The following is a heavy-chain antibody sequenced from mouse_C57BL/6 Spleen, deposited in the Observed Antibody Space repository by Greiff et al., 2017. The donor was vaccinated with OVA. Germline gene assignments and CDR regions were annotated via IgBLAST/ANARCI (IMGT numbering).Heavy chain of an antibody. V-gene: IGHV1-81*01. Sequence: QVQLKQSGAELARPGASVKLSCKASGYTFTSYGISWVKQRTGQGLEWIGEIYPRSGNTYYNEKFKGKATLTADKSSSTAYMELRSLTSEDSAVYFRARSGYYGSSYHWFAYWGQGTLVTVSA. CDR2: IYPRSGNT. J-gene: IGHJ3*01. D-gene: IGHD1-1*01. CDR3: ARSGYYGSSYHWFAY. CDR1: GYTFTSYG.